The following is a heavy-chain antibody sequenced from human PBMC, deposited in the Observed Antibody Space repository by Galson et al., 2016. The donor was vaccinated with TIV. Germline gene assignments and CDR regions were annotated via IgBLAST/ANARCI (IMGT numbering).Heavy chain of an antibody. Sequence: SVKVSCKASGYTFTGYYIHWLRQAPGQGPAWMGWVNPESGDTKYAQEFKGRVTMTRDTSSGTAYMELSSLRLEDTAVYYCARVRRGGYRRSSGNYYYYMDVWGEGTTVTVSS. D-gene: IGHD6-6*01. CDR2: VNPESGDT. V-gene: IGHV1-2*02. J-gene: IGHJ6*03. CDR1: GYTFTGYY. CDR3: ARVRRGGYRRSSGNYYYYMDV.